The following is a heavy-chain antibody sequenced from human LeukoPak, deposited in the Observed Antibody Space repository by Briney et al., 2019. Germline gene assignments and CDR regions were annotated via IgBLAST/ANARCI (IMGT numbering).Heavy chain of an antibody. CDR3: ASHYYASSGSLFDS. Sequence: SETLSLTCAVSGYSISSGYYWVWIRQPPGKGLEWIGSVYHTGSTYYHPSLKSRATISLATSKNQFSLRLTSVTAADTALYYCASHYYASSGSLFDSWGRGSLVTVSS. D-gene: IGHD3-22*01. J-gene: IGHJ4*02. CDR2: VYHTGST. CDR1: GYSISSGYY. V-gene: IGHV4-38-2*01.